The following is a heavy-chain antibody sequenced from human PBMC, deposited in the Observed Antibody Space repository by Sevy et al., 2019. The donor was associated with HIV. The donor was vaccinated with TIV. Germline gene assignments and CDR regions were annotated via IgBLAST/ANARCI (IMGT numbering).Heavy chain of an antibody. V-gene: IGHV3-30*18. J-gene: IGHJ4*02. D-gene: IGHD3-22*01. CDR3: AKTMGAMYYYDSSGQRITDY. CDR1: GFTFSSYG. Sequence: GGSLRLSCAASGFTFSSYGMHWVRQAPGKGLEWVAVISYDGSNKYYAYSVKGRFTISRDNSKNTLYLQMNSLRAEDTAVYYCAKTMGAMYYYDSSGQRITDYWGQGTLVTVSS. CDR2: ISYDGSNK.